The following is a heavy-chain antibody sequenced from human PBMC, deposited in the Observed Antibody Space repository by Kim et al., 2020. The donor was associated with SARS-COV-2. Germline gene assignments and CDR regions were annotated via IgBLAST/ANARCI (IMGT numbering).Heavy chain of an antibody. Sequence: ASVKVSCKASGYTFTGYYMHWVRQAPGQGLEWMGRINPNSGGTNYAQKFQGRVTMTRDTSISTAYMELSRLRSDDTAVYYCARGGDIVATMFGYYYGMDVWGQGTTVTVSS. CDR2: INPNSGGT. CDR3: ARGGDIVATMFGYYYGMDV. J-gene: IGHJ6*02. V-gene: IGHV1-2*06. CDR1: GYTFTGYY. D-gene: IGHD5-12*01.